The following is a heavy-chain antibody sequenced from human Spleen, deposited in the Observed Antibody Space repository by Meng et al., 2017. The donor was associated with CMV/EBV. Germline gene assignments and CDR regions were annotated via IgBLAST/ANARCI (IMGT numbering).Heavy chain of an antibody. CDR3: ARSRRRIAVAGPFDY. D-gene: IGHD6-19*01. CDR2: INHSGST. Sequence: YGGSFSGYYWSWIRQPLGKGLEWIGEINHSGSTNYNPSLKSRVTISVDTSKNQFSLKLSSVTAADTAVYYCARSRRRIAVAGPFDYWGQGTLVTVSS. CDR1: GGSFSGYY. J-gene: IGHJ4*02. V-gene: IGHV4-34*01.